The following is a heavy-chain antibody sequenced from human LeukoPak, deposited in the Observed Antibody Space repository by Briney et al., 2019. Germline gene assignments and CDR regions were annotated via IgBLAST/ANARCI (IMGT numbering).Heavy chain of an antibody. CDR2: INHSGST. CDR3: ARGRYCSGGSCYSH. Sequence: PSETLSLTCAVYGGSFSGYYWSGIRQPPGKGLEWIGEINHSGSTNYNPSLKSRVTISVDTSKNQFSLKLSSVTAADTAVYYCARGRYCSGGSCYSHWGQGTLVTVSS. D-gene: IGHD2-15*01. CDR1: GGSFSGYY. J-gene: IGHJ4*02. V-gene: IGHV4-34*01.